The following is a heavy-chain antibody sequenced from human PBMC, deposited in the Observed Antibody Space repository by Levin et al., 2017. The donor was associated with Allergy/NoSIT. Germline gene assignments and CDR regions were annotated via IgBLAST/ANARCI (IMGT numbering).Heavy chain of an antibody. J-gene: IGHJ3*01. D-gene: IGHD3-3*01. CDR1: GDNVSSTNTA. V-gene: IGHV6-1*01. Sequence: ASETLSLTCVISGDNVSSTNTAWHWIRQSPSRGLEWLGRTYYRSRWDNDYAVSVKSRLTISPDTSKNQFSLQLRSVTPDDTAVYFCARGYDFWSGFYTFAFDAWGQGTMVSVSS. CDR2: TYYRSRWDN. CDR3: ARGYDFWSGFYTFAFDA.